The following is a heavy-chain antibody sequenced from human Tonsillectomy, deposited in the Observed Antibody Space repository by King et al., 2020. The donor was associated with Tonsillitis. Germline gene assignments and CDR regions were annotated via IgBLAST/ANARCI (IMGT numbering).Heavy chain of an antibody. Sequence: QLVQSGGGVVQPGGSLRLSCAASGFTFSSYALHWVRQAPGKGLEWVTVISKDGSGQYYADSVKGRFTLSRDNSKNTLFLQMTILTPEDTALYYCAKDGGSGFTDFDYWGPGALVTVSS. CDR3: AKDGGSGFTDFDY. D-gene: IGHD3-16*01. V-gene: IGHV3-30*04. CDR1: GFTFSSYA. J-gene: IGHJ4*02. CDR2: ISKDGSGQ.